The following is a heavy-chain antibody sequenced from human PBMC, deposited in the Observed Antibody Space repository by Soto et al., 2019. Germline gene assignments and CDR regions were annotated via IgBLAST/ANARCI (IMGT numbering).Heavy chain of an antibody. D-gene: IGHD4-17*01. CDR1: GFTFSSYS. V-gene: IGHV3-48*02. J-gene: IGHJ3*02. CDR3: ARDQPRLPFYGGNPRGAFDI. Sequence: GGSLRLSCAASGFTFSSYSMNWVRQAPGKGLEWVSYISSSSSTIYYADSVKGRFTISRDKAKNSLYLQMNSLRDEDTAVYYCARDQPRLPFYGGNPRGAFDIWGQGTMVTVSS. CDR2: ISSSSSTI.